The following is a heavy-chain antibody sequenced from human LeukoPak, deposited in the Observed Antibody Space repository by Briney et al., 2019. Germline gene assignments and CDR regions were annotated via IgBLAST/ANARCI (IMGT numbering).Heavy chain of an antibody. Sequence: PGRSLRLSCAASRFTFSSYSMNFGRQAPGKGLEWVSSISSSSSYIYYADSVKGRFTISRDNAKNSLYLQMNSLRAEDTTVYYCARELYTGPVDIGATSRGYYGMDVWGQGTTVTVSS. CDR2: ISSSSSYI. D-gene: IGHD5-12*01. CDR1: RFTFSSYS. V-gene: IGHV3-21*01. J-gene: IGHJ6*02. CDR3: ARELYTGPVDIGATSRGYYGMDV.